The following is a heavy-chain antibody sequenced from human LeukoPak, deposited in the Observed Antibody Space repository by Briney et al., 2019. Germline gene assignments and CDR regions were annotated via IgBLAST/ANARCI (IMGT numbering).Heavy chain of an antibody. D-gene: IGHD1-1*01. CDR1: GFTLSTYW. CDR3: AKGISADGYNFERGADY. CDR2: IKQDGSEK. V-gene: IGHV3-7*03. Sequence: GGSLRLSCAVSGFTLSTYWMSWVRQAPGKGLEWVANIKQDGSEKHYVDSVKGRFTIFRDNAKKSLYLQMNSLRVEDTAVYYCAKGISADGYNFERGADYWGQGAQVIVSS. J-gene: IGHJ4*02.